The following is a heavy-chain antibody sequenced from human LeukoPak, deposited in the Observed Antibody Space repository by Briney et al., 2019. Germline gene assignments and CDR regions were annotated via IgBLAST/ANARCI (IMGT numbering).Heavy chain of an antibody. Sequence: TGGSLRLSCAASGFTFSSYSMNWVRQAPGKGLEWISYFSSITTSVIRYADSVEGRFTISRDNAKNSLYLQMNSLRAEDTAVYYCARAYGDYVPFFDYWGQGTLVTVSS. V-gene: IGHV3-48*01. CDR2: FSSITTSVI. J-gene: IGHJ4*02. CDR1: GFTFSSYS. CDR3: ARAYGDYVPFFDY. D-gene: IGHD4-17*01.